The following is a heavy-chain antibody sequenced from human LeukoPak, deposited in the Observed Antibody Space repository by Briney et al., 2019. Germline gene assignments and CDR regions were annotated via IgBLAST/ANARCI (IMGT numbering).Heavy chain of an antibody. Sequence: PGGSLRLSCAASGFTFRDHYMDWVRQAPGKGLEWVGRSRNKASSYTTQYAASVKGRFTISRDDSKNSLYPQMNSLKTEDTAVYYCARGGSGYDPNFDYWGQGTLVTVSS. CDR3: ARGGSGYDPNFDY. CDR2: SRNKASSYTT. V-gene: IGHV3-72*01. J-gene: IGHJ4*02. CDR1: GFTFRDHY. D-gene: IGHD3-3*01.